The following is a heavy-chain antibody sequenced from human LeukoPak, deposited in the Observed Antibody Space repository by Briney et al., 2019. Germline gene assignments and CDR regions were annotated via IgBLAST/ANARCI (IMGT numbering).Heavy chain of an antibody. J-gene: IGHJ4*02. Sequence: GGSLRLSCAASGFTFSSYSMNWVRQAPGKGLEWVSSISSSSSYIYYADSVKGRFTISRDNSKNTLYLQINSLRAEDTAVYYCAKDHLPGIVVADRDYWGQGTLVTVSS. CDR1: GFTFSSYS. CDR2: ISSSSSYI. CDR3: AKDHLPGIVVADRDY. V-gene: IGHV3-21*04. D-gene: IGHD6-19*01.